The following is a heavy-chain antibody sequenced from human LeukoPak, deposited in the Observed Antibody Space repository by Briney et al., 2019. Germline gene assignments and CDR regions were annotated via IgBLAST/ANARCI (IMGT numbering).Heavy chain of an antibody. D-gene: IGHD2/OR15-2a*01. V-gene: IGHV3-23*01. CDR3: AKYVSAKGPPYALDV. Sequence: GGSLRLSCAASGFTFSSCAMSWVRQAPGKGLEWVSAVSGSGGNTHDADSVRGRFTISRDNSKNTLYLQMNSLRAEDTAVYYCAKYVSAKGPPYALDVWGQGTTVTVSS. CDR2: VSGSGGNT. CDR1: GFTFSSCA. J-gene: IGHJ6*02.